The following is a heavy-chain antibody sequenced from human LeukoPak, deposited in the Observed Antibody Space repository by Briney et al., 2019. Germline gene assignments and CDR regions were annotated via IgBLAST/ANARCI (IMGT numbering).Heavy chain of an antibody. CDR2: IYWDDDK. V-gene: IGHV2-5*02. D-gene: IGHD3-10*01. J-gene: IGHJ4*02. Sequence: SGPTLVKPTQTLTLTCTFSGFSLSTSGVGVGWIRQPPGKALECLALIYWDDDKRYRPSLKSRLSTIKDTSKNQVVLTMTNMDPVDTATYYCAHTVTGRGNPDFDYWGQGTLVTVSS. CDR3: AHTVTGRGNPDFDY. CDR1: GFSLSTSGVG.